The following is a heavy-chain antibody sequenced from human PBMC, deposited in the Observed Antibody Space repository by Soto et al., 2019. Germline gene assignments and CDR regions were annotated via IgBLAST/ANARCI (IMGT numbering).Heavy chain of an antibody. V-gene: IGHV5-51*01. CDR3: ARHLGIMVRGPRYYYYGMDV. Sequence: XESLKISCKGSAYSFTSYWIGWVRQMPGKGLAWMGIIYPVDSDTRYSPSFQGQVTISADKSISTAYLKWSSLKASYTAMYYCARHLGIMVRGPRYYYYGMDVCGKGNTVTVAS. D-gene: IGHD3-10*01. CDR1: AYSFTSYW. J-gene: IGHJ6*04. CDR2: IYPVDSDT.